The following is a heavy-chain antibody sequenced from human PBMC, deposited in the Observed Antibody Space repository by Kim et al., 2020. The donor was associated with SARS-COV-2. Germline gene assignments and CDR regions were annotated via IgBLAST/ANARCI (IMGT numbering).Heavy chain of an antibody. D-gene: IGHD6-13*01. CDR3: ARGPTPRRYSSSWYRFDY. Sequence: QGRVTITADESTSTAYMELSSLRSEDTAVYYCARGPTPRRYSSSWYRFDYWGQGTLVTVSS. V-gene: IGHV1-69*01. J-gene: IGHJ4*02.